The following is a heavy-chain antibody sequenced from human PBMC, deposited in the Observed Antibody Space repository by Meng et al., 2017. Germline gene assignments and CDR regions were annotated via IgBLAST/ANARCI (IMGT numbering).Heavy chain of an antibody. CDR3: ATDNIVGATRAGWFDP. CDR2: IYYSGST. CDR1: GGSISSSSYY. J-gene: IGHJ5*02. Sequence: SETLSLTCTVSGGSISSSSYYWGWIRQPPGKGLEWIGSIYYSGSTYYNPSLKSRVTISVDKSKNQFSLKLSSVTAADTAVYYCATDNIVGATRAGWFDPWGQGPLVTVSS. V-gene: IGHV4-39*07. D-gene: IGHD1-26*01.